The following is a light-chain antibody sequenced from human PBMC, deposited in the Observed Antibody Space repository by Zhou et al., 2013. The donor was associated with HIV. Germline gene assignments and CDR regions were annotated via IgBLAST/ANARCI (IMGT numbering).Light chain of an antibody. V-gene: IGKV1-39*01. CDR2: AAS. CDR3: QQSHSLPNT. CDR1: QTINTY. Sequence: DIQMTQSPSSLSASLGDRVTITCRASQTINTYLNWYQQRPGEAPKLLIHAASSLHDGVPSRFSGSGSGTDFTLSISSLQPEDFATYYCQQSHSLPNTFGQGTKLESK. J-gene: IGKJ2*01.